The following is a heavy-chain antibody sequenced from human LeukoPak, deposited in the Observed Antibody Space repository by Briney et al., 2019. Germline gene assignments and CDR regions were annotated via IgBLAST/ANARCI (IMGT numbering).Heavy chain of an antibody. CDR2: IKPDGNEK. D-gene: IGHD6-19*01. CDR1: GFTFSYYW. J-gene: IGHJ5*02. CDR3: AREMLAAVAAQS. V-gene: IGHV3-7*01. Sequence: PGGSLRLSCAASGFTFSYYWMSWVRQAPGKGLEWVANIKPDGNEKYYVDSVKGRFTISRDNAKNSLYLQMNSLRAEDTAVYYCAREMLAAVAAQSWGQGTLVTVSS.